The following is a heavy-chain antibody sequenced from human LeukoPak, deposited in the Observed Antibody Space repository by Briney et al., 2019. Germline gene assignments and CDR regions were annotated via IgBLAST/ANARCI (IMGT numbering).Heavy chain of an antibody. V-gene: IGHV3-30*02. D-gene: IGHD3-22*01. CDR1: GFTFSSYG. J-gene: IGHJ4*02. CDR3: AKGGDSSGYEADY. Sequence: GGSLRLSCAASGFTFSSYGMHWVRQAPGKGLEWVAFIRYDGSNKHYADSVKGRFTISRDNSKNTLYLQMNSLRAEDTAVYYCAKGGDSSGYEADYWGQGTLVTVSS. CDR2: IRYDGSNK.